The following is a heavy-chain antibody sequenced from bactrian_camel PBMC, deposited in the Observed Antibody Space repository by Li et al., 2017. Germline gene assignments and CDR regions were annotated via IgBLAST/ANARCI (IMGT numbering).Heavy chain of an antibody. CDR3: AADSPAFVDYGPGTLEEIRFTY. CDR1: GFPLPDSD. V-gene: IGHV3S66*01. J-gene: IGHJ4*01. D-gene: IGHD5*01. Sequence: DVQLVESGGGAVQAGETLTLTCRAPGFPLPDSDIGWFRQVRGNECDLVSRITSDGTTYYAESVRGRFTISRDTAERTVYLQMNSLKPEDTAMYFCAADSPAFVDYGPGTLEEIRFTYWGQGTQVTVS. CDR2: ITSDGTT.